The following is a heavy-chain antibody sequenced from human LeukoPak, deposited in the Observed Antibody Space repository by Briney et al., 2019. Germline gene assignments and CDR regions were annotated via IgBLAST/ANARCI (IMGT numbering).Heavy chain of an antibody. D-gene: IGHD5-18*01. CDR1: GCTFTSYY. V-gene: IGHV1-46*01. J-gene: IGHJ4*02. Sequence: ASVKVSCKASGCTFTSYYMHWVRQAPGQGLGWMGIINPSGGSTSYAQKFQGRVTMTRDTSTSTVYMELSSLRSEDTAVYYCARGVVDTAMVEYYFDYWGQGTLVTVSS. CDR2: INPSGGST. CDR3: ARGVVDTAMVEYYFDY.